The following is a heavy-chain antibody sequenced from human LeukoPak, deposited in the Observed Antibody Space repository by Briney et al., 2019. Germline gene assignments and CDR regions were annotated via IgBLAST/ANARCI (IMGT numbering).Heavy chain of an antibody. V-gene: IGHV4-30-4*01. Sequence: SETVSLTCTVSGGPISSGDYYWSWIRQPPGKGLEWIGYIYYSGSPYYNPSLKIRVTISVDTSKTQFSLKLSSVTAADTAVYYCARVTRTWAPRFDYWGQGTLVTVSS. CDR2: IYYSGSP. J-gene: IGHJ4*02. CDR1: GGPISSGDYY. D-gene: IGHD1-14*01. CDR3: ARVTRTWAPRFDY.